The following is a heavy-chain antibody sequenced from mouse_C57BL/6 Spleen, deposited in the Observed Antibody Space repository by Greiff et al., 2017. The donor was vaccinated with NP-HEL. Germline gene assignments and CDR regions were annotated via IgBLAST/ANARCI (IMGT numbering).Heavy chain of an antibody. V-gene: IGHV5-17*01. CDR1: GFTFSDYG. Sequence: EVKLEESGGGLVKPGGSLKLSCAASGFTFSDYGMHWVRQAPEKGLEWVAYISSGSSTIYSADTVKGRFTISRDNAKNTLFLQMTSLRSEDTAMYYCARSDYDYSYYCDYWGQGTTLTVSS. D-gene: IGHD2-4*01. CDR3: ARSDYDYSYYCDY. J-gene: IGHJ2*01. CDR2: ISSGSSTI.